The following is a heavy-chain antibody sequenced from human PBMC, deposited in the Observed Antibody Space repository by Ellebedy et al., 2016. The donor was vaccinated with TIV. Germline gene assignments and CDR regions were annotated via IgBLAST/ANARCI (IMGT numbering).Heavy chain of an antibody. CDR2: IDSLGGNT. D-gene: IGHD4-23*01. V-gene: IGHV3-23*01. CDR1: GFTFSTYA. Sequence: PGGSLRLSCAVSGFTFSTYAMSWVRQSPGKGLEWVSAIDSLGGNTYYRDSVKGRFTITRDNSKNTLYLQMNSLRAEDTAVYYCARDPVGVGPAFDIWGQGTMVTVSS. J-gene: IGHJ3*02. CDR3: ARDPVGVGPAFDI.